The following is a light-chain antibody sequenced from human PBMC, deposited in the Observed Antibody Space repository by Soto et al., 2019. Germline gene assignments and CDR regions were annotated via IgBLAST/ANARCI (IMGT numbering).Light chain of an antibody. J-gene: IGKJ3*01. CDR3: QQYGSSPVT. CDR2: GAS. V-gene: IGKV3-20*01. Sequence: EIVLTQSPGTLSLSPGERATLSCRASQSVSSSYLAWYQQKPGQAPRLLIYGASSRATGIPDRFSGSGSGTDFPLTISRLEPEDCAVYYCQQYGSSPVTFGPGTKVDMK. CDR1: QSVSSSY.